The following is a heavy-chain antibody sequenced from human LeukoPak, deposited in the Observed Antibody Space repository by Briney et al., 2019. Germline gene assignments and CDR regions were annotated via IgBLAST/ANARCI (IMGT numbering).Heavy chain of an antibody. CDR2: IYSDNT. J-gene: IGHJ4*02. D-gene: IGHD6-13*01. Sequence: PGGSLRLSCTVSGFTVSSNSMSWVRQAPGKGLEWVSFIYSDNTHYSDSVKGRFTISRDNSKNTLYLQMNSLRAEDTAVYYCAKGTGYSSSTRPDYWGQGTLVTVSS. V-gene: IGHV3-53*01. CDR1: GFTVSSNS. CDR3: AKGTGYSSSTRPDY.